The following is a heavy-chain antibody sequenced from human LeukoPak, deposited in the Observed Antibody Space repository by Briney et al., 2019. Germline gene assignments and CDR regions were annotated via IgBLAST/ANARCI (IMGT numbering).Heavy chain of an antibody. CDR1: GYTFTSYG. J-gene: IGHJ5*02. CDR2: ISAYNGNT. D-gene: IGHD6-13*01. Sequence: ASVKVSCKASGYTFTSYGISWVRQAPGQGLEWMGWISAYNGNTNYAQKLQGRVTMTTDTSTSTAYMELRSLRSDDTAVYYCARGPVGQQLVLSWFDPWGQGTLVTVSS. CDR3: ARGPVGQQLVLSWFDP. V-gene: IGHV1-18*04.